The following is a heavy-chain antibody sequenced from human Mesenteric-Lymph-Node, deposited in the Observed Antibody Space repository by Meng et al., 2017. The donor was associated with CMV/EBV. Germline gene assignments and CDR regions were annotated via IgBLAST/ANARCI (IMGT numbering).Heavy chain of an antibody. D-gene: IGHD1-14*01. Sequence: KIACKGSGYSFASDWIGWVRQMHGKGLEWMEIIYPGDSDTRYSPSFQGQVTISADKSISTAYLQWSSLKASDTAMYYCAVGTGYFDYWGQGTLVTVSS. J-gene: IGHJ4*02. CDR1: GYSFASDW. CDR3: AVGTGYFDY. CDR2: IYPGDSDT. V-gene: IGHV5-51*01.